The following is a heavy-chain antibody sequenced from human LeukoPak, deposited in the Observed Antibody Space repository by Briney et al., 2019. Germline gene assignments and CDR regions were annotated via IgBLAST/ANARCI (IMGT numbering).Heavy chain of an antibody. D-gene: IGHD5-12*01. Sequence: PSETLSLTCTVSGGSVSSGSYFWSWIRQPPGKGLDWIGHIYYSGSTNYNPSLKSRVTMSVDTSKNQFSLRLNSVTAADTAVYYCARGVAGYGPYDYWGQGTLVTVSS. J-gene: IGHJ4*02. V-gene: IGHV4-61*01. CDR3: ARGVAGYGPYDY. CDR2: IYYSGST. CDR1: GGSVSSGSYF.